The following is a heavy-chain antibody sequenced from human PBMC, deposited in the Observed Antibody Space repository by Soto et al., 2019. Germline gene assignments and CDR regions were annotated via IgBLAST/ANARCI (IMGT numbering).Heavy chain of an antibody. J-gene: IGHJ4*02. Sequence: PVGSLRLSCAASGFTFSNYVMTWVRQAPGKGLEWVSTISGSGGGTYYADSVKGRFTISRDNSKNTLYLQMNSLRAEDTAVYYCAKEYFDGSGYCDYWGQGTLVTVSS. CDR3: AKEYFDGSGYCDY. V-gene: IGHV3-23*01. CDR1: GFTFSNYV. CDR2: ISGSGGGT. D-gene: IGHD3-22*01.